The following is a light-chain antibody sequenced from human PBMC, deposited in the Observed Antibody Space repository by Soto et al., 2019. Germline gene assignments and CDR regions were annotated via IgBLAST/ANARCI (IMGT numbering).Light chain of an antibody. V-gene: IGLV2-8*01. J-gene: IGLJ3*02. CDR1: SSDVGAYNY. Sequence: QSALTQPPSASGSPGQSVTISCTGTSSDVGAYNYVSWYRQYPGKAPKLLIFEVTSRPSGVPDRFSGSKSGNTASLTVSGHQAEDEAHDHCSSYAGSNTWVFGGGTKLTVL. CDR3: SSYAGSNTWV. CDR2: EVT.